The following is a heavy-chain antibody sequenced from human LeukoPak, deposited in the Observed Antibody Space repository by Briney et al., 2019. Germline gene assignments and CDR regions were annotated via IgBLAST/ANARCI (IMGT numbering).Heavy chain of an antibody. Sequence: GGSLRLSCAASGFTFSSYAMSWVRQAPGKGLEWVSVISGSGGSTYYADSVKGRFTISRDNSKNTLYLQMDSLRAEDTAVYYCAKYFPNQLLKDWGQGTLVTVSS. J-gene: IGHJ4*02. D-gene: IGHD2-2*01. V-gene: IGHV3-23*01. CDR1: GFTFSSYA. CDR3: AKYFPNQLLKD. CDR2: ISGSGGST.